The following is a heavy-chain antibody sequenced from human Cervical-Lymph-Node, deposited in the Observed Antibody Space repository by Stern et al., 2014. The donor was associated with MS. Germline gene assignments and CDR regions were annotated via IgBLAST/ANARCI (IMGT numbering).Heavy chain of an antibody. CDR3: ARDKGMFFL. Sequence: QVQLQESGPGLVKPSETLSLTCTVSGGSITNYYWSWIRQPPGKGLEWIGYIYYSGTTNYNPSLTSRVAISVDTSKTHFSMKRSPVTAADTAVYYCARDKGMFFLGGQGTLVTVSS. CDR2: IYYSGTT. V-gene: IGHV4-59*01. J-gene: IGHJ4*01. D-gene: IGHD2/OR15-2a*01. CDR1: GGSITNYY.